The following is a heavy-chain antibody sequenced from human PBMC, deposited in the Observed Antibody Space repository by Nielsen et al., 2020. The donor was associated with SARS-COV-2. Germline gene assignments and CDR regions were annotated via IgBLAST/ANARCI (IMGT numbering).Heavy chain of an antibody. CDR2: ISAYNGNT. D-gene: IGHD3-16*01. CDR3: ARVAYDYVSLPGEGWLDP. CDR1: GYTFTNFG. Sequence: ASVKVSCKASGYTFTNFGISWVRQAPGQGLEWMGWISAYNGNTNYAQKFQGRVTMTTDTSTTTAYMELRSLRSDDTAVYYCARVAYDYVSLPGEGWLDPWGQGTLVTVSS. J-gene: IGHJ5*02. V-gene: IGHV1-18*01.